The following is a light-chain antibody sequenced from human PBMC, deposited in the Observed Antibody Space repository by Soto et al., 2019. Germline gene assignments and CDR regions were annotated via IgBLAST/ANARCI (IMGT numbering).Light chain of an antibody. J-gene: IGKJ2*01. V-gene: IGKV4-1*01. CDR2: WAS. Sequence: VMTQSPDSLAVSLGERATINCKSSQSLLYSPNNQNYLAWYQQKPGQPPKLLIYWASTRDSGVPDRFSGSGSGTDFTLTISSLQAEDVAVYYCQQYFTTPMFTFGQGTKLEIK. CDR1: QSLLYSPNNQNY. CDR3: QQYFTTPMFT.